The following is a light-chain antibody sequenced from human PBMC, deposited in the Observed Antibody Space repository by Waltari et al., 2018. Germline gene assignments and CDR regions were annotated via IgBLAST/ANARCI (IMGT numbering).Light chain of an antibody. CDR2: DAS. Sequence: DRATLSCRASQSVRTYLAWYQHKPGQAHRLLIYDASNRATGIPARFSGSGSGTDFTLTISSLEPEDFAVYYCQQRSNWPPYTFGQGTKLEIK. V-gene: IGKV3-11*01. CDR1: QSVRTY. CDR3: QQRSNWPPYT. J-gene: IGKJ2*01.